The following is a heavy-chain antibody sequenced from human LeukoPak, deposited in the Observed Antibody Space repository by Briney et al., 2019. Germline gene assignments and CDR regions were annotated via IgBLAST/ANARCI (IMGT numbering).Heavy chain of an antibody. J-gene: IGHJ4*02. CDR1: GFMFRNYA. CDR2: IGGSGGST. CDR3: AKDLRGSGSYYNLFDC. D-gene: IGHD3-10*01. Sequence: PGGSLRLSCAASGFMFRNYAMSWVRQAPGKGLEWVSSIGGSGGSTNYADSVKGRFTISRDNSKNTLYLQMNSLSPEDSALYYCAKDLRGSGSYYNLFDCWGQGTLVTASS. V-gene: IGHV3-23*01.